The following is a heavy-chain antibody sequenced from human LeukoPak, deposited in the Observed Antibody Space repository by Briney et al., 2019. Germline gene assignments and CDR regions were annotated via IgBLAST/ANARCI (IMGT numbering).Heavy chain of an antibody. J-gene: IGHJ5*02. V-gene: IGHV3-74*01. CDR1: GFTFSRYG. CDR3: ASSSGGFNWFDP. Sequence: GGSLRLSCVASGFTFSRYGMHWVRQAPGKGLVWVSRINSDGSSTNYADSVKGRFTISRDNAKNTLYLQMNSLRVEDTAVYYCASSSGGFNWFDPWGQGTLVTVSS. D-gene: IGHD3-22*01. CDR2: INSDGSST.